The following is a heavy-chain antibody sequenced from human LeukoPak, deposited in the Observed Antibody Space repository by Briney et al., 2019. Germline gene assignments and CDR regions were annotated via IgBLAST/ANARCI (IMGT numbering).Heavy chain of an antibody. CDR2: IWYDGSNK. D-gene: IGHD6-13*01. CDR3: ARDRAAARMDV. Sequence: GGSLRLSCAASGFTFRSHGMYWVRQAPGKGLEWVAIIWYDGSNKYYADSVKGRFTISRDNSKNTLYLQMNSLRAEDTAVHYCARDRAAARMDVWGKGTTVTVSS. V-gene: IGHV3-33*01. CDR1: GFTFRSHG. J-gene: IGHJ6*04.